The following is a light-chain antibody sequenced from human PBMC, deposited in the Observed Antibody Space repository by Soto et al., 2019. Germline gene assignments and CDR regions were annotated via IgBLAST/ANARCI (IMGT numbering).Light chain of an antibody. Sequence: EIMMTQSPGTLSVSPGEGATLSCTASQSVNLNLAWYQQKPGQPPRLILYGASHRATCIPVRFRGSGSVTEFTLTISSLQSEDSSVYYGHQYHPLPRGTFGPGTKVQIK. CDR1: QSVNLN. CDR2: GAS. J-gene: IGKJ3*01. V-gene: IGKV3-15*01. CDR3: HQYHPLPRGT.